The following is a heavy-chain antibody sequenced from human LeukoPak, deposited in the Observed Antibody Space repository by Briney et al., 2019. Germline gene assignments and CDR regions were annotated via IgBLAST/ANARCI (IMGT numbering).Heavy chain of an antibody. CDR3: ARGHCSSTSCYGRGYYYYMDV. J-gene: IGHJ6*03. CDR1: GYTFTSYY. Sequence: AASVKVSCKASGYTFTSYYMHWVRQAPGQGLEWMGIINPSGGSTSYAQKFQGRVTMTRDTSTSTVYMELSSLRSEDTAVYYCARGHCSSTSCYGRGYYYYMDVWGKGTTVTVS. D-gene: IGHD2-2*01. V-gene: IGHV1-46*03. CDR2: INPSGGST.